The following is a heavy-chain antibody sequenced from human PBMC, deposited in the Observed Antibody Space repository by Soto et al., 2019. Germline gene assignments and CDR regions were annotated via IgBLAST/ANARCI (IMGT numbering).Heavy chain of an antibody. CDR2: IYYSGST. Sequence: SETLSLTCTVSGGSTSIISYYWGWIRQPPGKVLEWVGSIYYSGSTYYNPSLQSRVTISVDTSKNQFSRKLSSVTAADTAVYYCARADPDASVGYWRQRTLVTVSS. D-gene: IGHD3-16*01. V-gene: IGHV4-39*01. J-gene: IGHJ4*02. CDR3: ARADPDASVGY. CDR1: GGSTSIISYY.